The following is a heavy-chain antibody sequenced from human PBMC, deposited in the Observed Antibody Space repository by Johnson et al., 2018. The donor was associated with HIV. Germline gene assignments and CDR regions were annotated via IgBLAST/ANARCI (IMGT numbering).Heavy chain of an antibody. CDR2: IRYDGSNK. Sequence: VQLVESGGGVVQPGGSLRLSCAASGFTFSSYGMHWVRQAPGKGLEWVAFIRYDGSNKYYADSVKGRFTISRDNSKNTLYLQMNSLRAEDTAVFYCARASLARGGKIRAFDIWGQGTMVTVSS. J-gene: IGHJ3*02. CDR1: GFTFSSYG. CDR3: ARASLARGGKIRAFDI. V-gene: IGHV3-30*02. D-gene: IGHD4-23*01.